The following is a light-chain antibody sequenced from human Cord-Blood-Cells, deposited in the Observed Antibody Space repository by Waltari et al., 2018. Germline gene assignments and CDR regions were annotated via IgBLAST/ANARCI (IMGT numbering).Light chain of an antibody. J-gene: IGLJ3*02. Sequence: QSALTQPASVSGSPGQSITISCTGTSGDVGSYNLVSWYQQHPGKAPKRMIYEGSKRPSGVSNRFSGSKSGNTASLTISGLQAEDEADYYCCSYAGSRVFGGGTKLTVL. CDR1: SGDVGSYNL. CDR2: EGS. V-gene: IGLV2-23*01. CDR3: CSYAGSRV.